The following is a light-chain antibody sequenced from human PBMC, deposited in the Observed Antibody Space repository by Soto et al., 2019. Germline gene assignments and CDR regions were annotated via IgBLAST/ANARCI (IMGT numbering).Light chain of an antibody. Sequence: QSALTQPASVSGSPGQSITISCTGTSSDVGGYNYVSWYQQHPGKAPKLIIYDVSNRPPWVSNRFSGSKSANTASLTISGLQAEDEAYYYCSSCTSSSTVVFGGGTKLTVL. V-gene: IGLV2-14*03. CDR1: SSDVGGYNY. CDR3: SSCTSSSTVV. CDR2: DVS. J-gene: IGLJ2*01.